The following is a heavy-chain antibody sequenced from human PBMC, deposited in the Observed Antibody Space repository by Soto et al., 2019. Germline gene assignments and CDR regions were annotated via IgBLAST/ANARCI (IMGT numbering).Heavy chain of an antibody. CDR3: VSSYYFHDMDV. CDR2: INSDGSDL. J-gene: IGHJ6*02. Sequence: GGSLRLSCAASGFTFSSYWMHWVRQAPGRGLQWVSRINSDGSDLNYADSVEGRFTISRDNAKNTLYLQMSSPGDEDTAVYYCVSSYYFHDMDVWGQGTTVTVSS. V-gene: IGHV3-74*01. CDR1: GFTFSSYW.